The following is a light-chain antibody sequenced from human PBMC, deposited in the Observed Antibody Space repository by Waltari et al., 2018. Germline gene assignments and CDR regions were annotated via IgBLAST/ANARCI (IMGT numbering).Light chain of an antibody. Sequence: EIVLTQSPGTLSLSPGERATLSCRASQSVSRWLAWYQQKPGQAPRLLIYGASSRATGIADRVSGSGSGTDFSLTISRLEPEDFAVYYCQKYGTLPATFGQGTKVEIK. CDR1: QSVSRW. V-gene: IGKV3-20*01. J-gene: IGKJ1*01. CDR2: GAS. CDR3: QKYGTLPAT.